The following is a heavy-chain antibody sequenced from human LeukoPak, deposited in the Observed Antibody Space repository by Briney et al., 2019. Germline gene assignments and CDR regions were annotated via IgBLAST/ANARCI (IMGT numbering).Heavy chain of an antibody. CDR2: IYYSGST. Sequence: TSETLSLTCTVSGGSISSYYWSWIRQPPGKGLEWIGSIYYSGSTYYNPSLKSRVTISVDTSKNQFSLKLSSVTAADTAVYYCAGPSSPLFLDVWGKGTTVTVSS. CDR1: GGSISSYY. J-gene: IGHJ6*04. D-gene: IGHD2-2*01. CDR3: AGPSSPLFLDV. V-gene: IGHV4-59*05.